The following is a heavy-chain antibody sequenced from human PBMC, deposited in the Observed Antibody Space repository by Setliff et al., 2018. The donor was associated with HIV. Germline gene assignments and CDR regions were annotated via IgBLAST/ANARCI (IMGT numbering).Heavy chain of an antibody. J-gene: IGHJ4*02. CDR2: ICNTGSI. Sequence: SETLSLTCTVSGGSISSYYWGWIRQPPGKGLEWIGSICNTGSIHYNPSLESRVTISVDTSKNDFSLKMTSVTAADTAMYYCARVVDADYLDYWGQGTPVTVSS. D-gene: IGHD2-15*01. CDR1: GGSISSYY. V-gene: IGHV4-39*02. CDR3: ARVVDADYLDY.